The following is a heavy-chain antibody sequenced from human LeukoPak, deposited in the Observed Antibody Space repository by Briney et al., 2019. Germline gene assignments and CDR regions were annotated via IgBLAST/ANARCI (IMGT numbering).Heavy chain of an antibody. D-gene: IGHD6-13*01. CDR1: GGSISSGSYY. J-gene: IGHJ4*02. Sequence: PSQTLSLTCTVSGGSISSGSYYWSWIRQPAGKGLEWIGRIYTSGSTNYNPSLKSRVTISVDTSKNQFSLKLSSVTAADTAVYYCARGGSSWFHQTPNFDYWGQGTLVTVSS. CDR2: IYTSGST. CDR3: ARGGSSWFHQTPNFDY. V-gene: IGHV4-61*02.